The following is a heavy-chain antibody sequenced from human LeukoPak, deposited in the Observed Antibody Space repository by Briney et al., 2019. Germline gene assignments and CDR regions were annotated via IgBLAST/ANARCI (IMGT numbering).Heavy chain of an antibody. D-gene: IGHD1-1*01. CDR1: GGTFSSYA. CDR3: ARNLAGEYYFDY. J-gene: IGHJ4*02. V-gene: IGHV1-69*04. Sequence: GASVKVSCKASGGTFSSYAISWVRQAPGQGLEWMGRIIPILGIANYAQKFQGRVTITADKSTSTAYMELSSLRSEDTAVYYCARNLAGEYYFDYWGQGTLVTVSS. CDR2: IIPILGIA.